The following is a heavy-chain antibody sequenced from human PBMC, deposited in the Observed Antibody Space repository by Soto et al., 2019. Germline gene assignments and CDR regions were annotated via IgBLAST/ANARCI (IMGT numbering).Heavy chain of an antibody. D-gene: IGHD3-10*01. V-gene: IGHV4-59*01. CDR3: ARRYGSAFDI. J-gene: IGHJ3*02. CDR1: GGSISSYY. CDR2: IYYSGST. Sequence: QVQLQESGPGLVKPSETLSLTCTVSGGSISSYYWSWIRQPPGKGLEWIGYIYYSGSTNYNPSLKSRVTTLVDTSKNQFSLKLSSVTAADTAVYNCARRYGSAFDIWGQGTMVTVSS.